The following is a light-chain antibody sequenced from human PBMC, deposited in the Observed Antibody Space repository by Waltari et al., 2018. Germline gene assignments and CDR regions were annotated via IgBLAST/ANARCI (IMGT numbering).Light chain of an antibody. Sequence: EIVLTQSPGTLSLSPGETATLSCRANQRVSSNYFAWYQKKAGQSPRLLIYGASNRASGVPDRFSGRVSGAEFTLTISRLDPEDFASYYCQQYYRYITFGQGTRLEIK. CDR2: GAS. CDR1: QRVSSNY. V-gene: IGKV3-20*01. CDR3: QQYYRYIT. J-gene: IGKJ5*01.